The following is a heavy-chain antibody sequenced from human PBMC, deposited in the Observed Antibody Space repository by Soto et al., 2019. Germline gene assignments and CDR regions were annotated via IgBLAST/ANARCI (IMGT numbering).Heavy chain of an antibody. V-gene: IGHV3-23*01. D-gene: IGHD5-12*01. J-gene: IGHJ4*02. CDR2: ISGSGGET. Sequence: LRLSCTASGFTYSIYAMAWVRQAPGKGLEWVSAISGSGGETYYADSVKGRFTISRDNSKNTVYLQMTNLRADDTAVYYCAKEIAVAVATPPEYWGQGTLVTVSS. CDR3: AKEIAVAVATPPEY. CDR1: GFTYSIYA.